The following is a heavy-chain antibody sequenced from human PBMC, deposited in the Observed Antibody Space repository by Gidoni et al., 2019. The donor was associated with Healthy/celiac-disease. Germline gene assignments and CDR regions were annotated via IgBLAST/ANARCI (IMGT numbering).Heavy chain of an antibody. CDR3: TRPGPCSSTSCYYFDY. CDR1: GFTFSGSA. J-gene: IGHJ4*02. D-gene: IGHD2-2*01. Sequence: EVQLVESGGGLVQPGGSLKLSCAASGFTFSGSAMHWVRQASGKGLEWVGRIRSKANSYATAYAASVKGRFTISRDDSKNTAYLQMNSLKTEDTAVYYCTRPGPCSSTSCYYFDYWGQGTLVTVSS. CDR2: IRSKANSYAT. V-gene: IGHV3-73*02.